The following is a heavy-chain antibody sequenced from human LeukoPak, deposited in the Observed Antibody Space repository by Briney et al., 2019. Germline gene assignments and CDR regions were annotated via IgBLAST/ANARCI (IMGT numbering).Heavy chain of an antibody. J-gene: IGHJ6*03. CDR1: GFTFNNYG. Sequence: GGSLRLSCAASGFTFNNYGMHWVRQAPGKGLEWVAFIRYDESNKYYADSVKGRFTISRGNSKNTLYLQMNSLRAEDTAVYYCARLEWLFYSDYYYYYMDVWGKGTTVTVSS. CDR3: ARLEWLFYSDYYYYYMDV. CDR2: IRYDESNK. D-gene: IGHD3-3*01. V-gene: IGHV3-30*02.